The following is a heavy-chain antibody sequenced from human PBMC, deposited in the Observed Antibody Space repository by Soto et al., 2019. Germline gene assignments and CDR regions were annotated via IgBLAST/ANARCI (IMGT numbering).Heavy chain of an antibody. CDR3: AKARASSGYHDAFDI. Sequence: GGSLRLSCAASGFTFSSYAMSWVRQAPGKGLEWVSAISCSGGSTYYADSVKGRFTISRDNSNNTLYLQMNSLRAEDTAVYYCAKARASSGYHDAFDIWGQGTTVTVSS. J-gene: IGHJ3*02. V-gene: IGHV3-23*01. D-gene: IGHD3-22*01. CDR1: GFTFSSYA. CDR2: ISCSGGST.